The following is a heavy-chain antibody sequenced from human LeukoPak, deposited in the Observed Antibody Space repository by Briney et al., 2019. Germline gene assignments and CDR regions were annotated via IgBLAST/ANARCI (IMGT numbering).Heavy chain of an antibody. CDR2: IYYSGST. Sequence: SETLSLTCTVSGGSISSYYWSWIRQPPGKGLEWIGYIYYSGSTNCSPSLKSRVTISVDTSKNQFSLKLSSVTAADTAVYYCALINYYDSSGYNFDYWGQGTLVTVSS. CDR3: ALINYYDSSGYNFDY. CDR1: GGSISSYY. V-gene: IGHV4-59*08. J-gene: IGHJ4*02. D-gene: IGHD3-22*01.